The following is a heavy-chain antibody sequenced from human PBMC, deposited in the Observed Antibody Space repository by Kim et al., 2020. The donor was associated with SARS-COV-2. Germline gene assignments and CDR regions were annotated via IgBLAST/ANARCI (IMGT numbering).Heavy chain of an antibody. V-gene: IGHV3-23*01. Sequence: GRFTISRDNSKNTLYLQMNSLRAEDTAVYYCAKDRLRFLEWLTSIPSFDYWGQGTLVTVSS. D-gene: IGHD3-3*01. CDR3: AKDRLRFLEWLTSIPSFDY. J-gene: IGHJ4*02.